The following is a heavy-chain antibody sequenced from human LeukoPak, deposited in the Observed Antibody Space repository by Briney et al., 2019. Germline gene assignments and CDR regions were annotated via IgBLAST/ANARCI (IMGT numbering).Heavy chain of an antibody. CDR2: ISGSGANT. CDR1: GFTFTNHG. D-gene: IGHD6-19*01. CDR3: ASHAAYTSDWRARTFDY. J-gene: IGHJ4*02. V-gene: IGHV3-23*01. Sequence: GGSLRLSCGASGFTFTNHGTSWVRQAPGQGLEWVSAISGSGANTYYTDSVRGRFIISRDQSRKTLYLQMNRLRAEDTAIYYCASHAAYTSDWRARTFDYWGQGTLVTVSS.